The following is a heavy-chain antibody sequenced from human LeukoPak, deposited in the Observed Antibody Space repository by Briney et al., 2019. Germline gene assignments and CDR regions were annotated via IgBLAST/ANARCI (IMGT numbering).Heavy chain of an antibody. CDR2: INHSGST. D-gene: IGHD2-2*01. CDR3: ARGRTGYHLLPTKKNSDYYYMDV. J-gene: IGHJ6*03. Sequence: PGESLRLSCAASGFTFTTYWMTWVRQAPGKGLEWIGEINHSGSTNYNPSLKSRVTISVDTSKNQFSLKLSSVTAADRAVYYCARGRTGYHLLPTKKNSDYYYMDVWGKGTTVTVSS. CDR1: GFTFTTYW. V-gene: IGHV4-34*01.